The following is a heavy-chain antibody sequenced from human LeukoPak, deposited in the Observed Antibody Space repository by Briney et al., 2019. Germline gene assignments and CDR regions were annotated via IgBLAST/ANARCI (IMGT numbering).Heavy chain of an antibody. Sequence: GGSLRLSCAASGFTFNTYAMSWVRQAPGKGLEWVSALSGSGGSTYYADSVMGRFTISRGNYKNAVYMEMNSLRAEDTAVYYCALVAGPIDYWGQGTLVTVSS. CDR3: ALVAGPIDY. CDR1: GFTFNTYA. J-gene: IGHJ4*02. V-gene: IGHV3-23*01. CDR2: LSGSGGST. D-gene: IGHD6-19*01.